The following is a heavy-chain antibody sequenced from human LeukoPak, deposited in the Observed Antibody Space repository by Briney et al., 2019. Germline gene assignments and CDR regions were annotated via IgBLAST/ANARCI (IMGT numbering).Heavy chain of an antibody. CDR1: GGSFSGYY. V-gene: IGHV4-34*01. CDR2: INHSGST. Sequence: KPSETLSLTCAVYGGSFSGYYWSWIRQPPGKGLEWIGEINHSGSTNYNPSLKSRVTISVDTSKNQFSLKLSSVTAADTAVYYCARGRPYYYGSGSYYARWGQGTLVTVSS. D-gene: IGHD3-10*01. CDR3: ARGRPYYYGSGSYYAR. J-gene: IGHJ4*02.